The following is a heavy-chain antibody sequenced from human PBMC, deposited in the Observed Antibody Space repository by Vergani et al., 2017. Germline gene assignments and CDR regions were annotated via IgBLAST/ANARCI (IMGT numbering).Heavy chain of an antibody. J-gene: IGHJ4*02. V-gene: IGHV7-4-1*02. CDR2: INTDTGHP. Sequence: QVQLEQSRSELKKPGASVKISCKTSGYSFSTYAMNWVRQAPGQGLEWMGWINTDTGHPTYAPGFTGRFVFSLDSSVNTAFLHINSLKAEDTAVYFCARDGYQRTFDLLHYWGQGTLVIVSS. D-gene: IGHD3-9*01. CDR1: GYSFSTYA. CDR3: ARDGYQRTFDLLHY.